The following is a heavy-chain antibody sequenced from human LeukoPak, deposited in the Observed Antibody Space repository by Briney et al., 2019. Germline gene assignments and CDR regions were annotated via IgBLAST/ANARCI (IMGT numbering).Heavy chain of an antibody. D-gene: IGHD6-13*01. CDR1: GGSISSSSYY. Sequence: PSETLSLTCTVSGGSISSSSYYWGWIRQPPRKGLEWIGSIYYSGSTYYNPSLKSRVTISVDTSKNQFSLKLSSVTAADTAVYYCGYSSSWDYFDYWGQGTLVTVSS. J-gene: IGHJ4*02. CDR2: IYYSGST. CDR3: GYSSSWDYFDY. V-gene: IGHV4-39*07.